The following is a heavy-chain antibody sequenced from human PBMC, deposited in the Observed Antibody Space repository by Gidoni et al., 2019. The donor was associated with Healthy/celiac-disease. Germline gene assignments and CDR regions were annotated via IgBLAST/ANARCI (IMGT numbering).Heavy chain of an antibody. CDR1: GFTGSSYA. J-gene: IGHJ6*02. D-gene: IGHD3-3*01. CDR3: ARDPRYYDFWSGYYTPYYYGMDV. Sequence: QVQLVESGGGVVQPGRALRLSCAAAGFTGSSYAMHWVRQDPGKGLEWVAVISYDGSNKYYAGSVQRRFTISIDNSKNTLYLQMNSLRAEDTAVYYCARDPRYYDFWSGYYTPYYYGMDVWGQGTTVTVSS. CDR2: ISYDGSNK. V-gene: IGHV3-30-3*01.